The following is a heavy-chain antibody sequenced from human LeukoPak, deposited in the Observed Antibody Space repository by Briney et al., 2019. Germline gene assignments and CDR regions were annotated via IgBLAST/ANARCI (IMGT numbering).Heavy chain of an antibody. J-gene: IGHJ6*02. CDR2: IYYSGST. Sequence: PSETLSLTCAVYGGSFSGYYWSWIRQPPGKGLEWIGYIYYSGSTYYNPSLKSRVTISVDTSKNQFSLKLSSVTAADTAVYYCARDHIYCSSTSCYHYYYYGMDVWGQGTTVIVSS. D-gene: IGHD2-2*01. V-gene: IGHV4-30-4*08. CDR3: ARDHIYCSSTSCYHYYYYGMDV. CDR1: GGSFSGYY.